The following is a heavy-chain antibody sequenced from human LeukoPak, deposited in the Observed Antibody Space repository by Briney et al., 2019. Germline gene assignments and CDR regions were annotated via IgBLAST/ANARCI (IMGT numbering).Heavy chain of an antibody. J-gene: IGHJ5*02. CDR1: GFTFDDYA. D-gene: IGHD2-21*02. CDR2: INWNNGNI. Sequence: GGSLRLSCAASGFTFDDYAMYWVRQVPGKGLQWVSGINWNNGNIGYADSVKGRFTISRDNAKNSLYLQMNSLRAEDTAVYYCARDHPLVVVTAEQNWFDPWGQGTLVTVSS. V-gene: IGHV3-9*01. CDR3: ARDHPLVVVTAEQNWFDP.